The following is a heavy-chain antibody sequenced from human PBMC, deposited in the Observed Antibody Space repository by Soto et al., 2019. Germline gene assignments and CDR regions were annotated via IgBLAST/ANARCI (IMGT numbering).Heavy chain of an antibody. CDR1: GYTFTSYG. CDR2: ISAYNGNT. J-gene: IGHJ5*02. CDR3: AADRDTPPYIPGHNWFDP. D-gene: IGHD2-2*02. Sequence: GASVKVSCKASGYTFTSYGISWVRQAPGQGLEWMGWISAYNGNTNYAQKLQGRVTMTRDTSTSTACVELSSLRSEDTAVYYCAADRDTPPYIPGHNWFDPWGQGTLVTVSS. V-gene: IGHV1-18*01.